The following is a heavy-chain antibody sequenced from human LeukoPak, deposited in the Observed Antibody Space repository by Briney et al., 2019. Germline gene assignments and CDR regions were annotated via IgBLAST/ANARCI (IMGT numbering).Heavy chain of an antibody. CDR3: ARNDWFYYDRSGYWFDP. J-gene: IGHJ5*02. V-gene: IGHV1-69*01. CDR1: GGTFSSYA. CDR2: IIPIFGTA. D-gene: IGHD3-22*01. Sequence: GASVKVSCKASGGTFSSYAISWVRQAPGQGLEWMGGIIPIFGTANYAQKFQGRVTITADESTSTAYMELSSLRSEDTAVYYCARNDWFYYDRSGYWFDPWGQGTLVTVTS.